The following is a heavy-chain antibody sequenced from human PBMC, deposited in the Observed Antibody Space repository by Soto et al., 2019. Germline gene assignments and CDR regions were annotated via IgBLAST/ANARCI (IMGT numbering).Heavy chain of an antibody. V-gene: IGHV3-15*01. Sequence: GGSLRLSCAASGFTFSNAWMSWVRQAPGKGLEWVGRIKSKTDGRPTDYAAPVKGRFTSSRDDSKNTLYLQMNSRKTEDSAVYYCTTGAVGATDYWGQGTLVTVSS. CDR2: IKSKTDGRPT. CDR3: TTGAVGATDY. CDR1: GFTFSNAW. J-gene: IGHJ4*02. D-gene: IGHD1-26*01.